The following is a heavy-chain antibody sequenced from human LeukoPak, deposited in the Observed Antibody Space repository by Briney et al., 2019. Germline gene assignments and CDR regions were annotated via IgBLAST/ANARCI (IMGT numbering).Heavy chain of an antibody. CDR3: ARDQEIDYYDSSGFYWGVEY. V-gene: IGHV3-48*01. CDR2: ISGGGGTI. Sequence: GGSLRLSCAASGFTFSAYSMNWVRQAPGKGLEWVSFISGGGGTIYYADSVKGRFTISRDNAKNSLHLQMDSLRVEDTAVYYCARDQEIDYYDSSGFYWGVEYWGQGTLVTVSS. J-gene: IGHJ4*02. D-gene: IGHD3-22*01. CDR1: GFTFSAYS.